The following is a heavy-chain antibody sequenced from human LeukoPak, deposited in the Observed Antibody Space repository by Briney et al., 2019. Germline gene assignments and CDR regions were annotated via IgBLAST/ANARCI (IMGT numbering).Heavy chain of an antibody. CDR1: RGSISSSSYY. CDR2: IYFSGST. J-gene: IGHJ4*02. Sequence: PSETLSLTCTVSRGSISSSSYYWGWIRQPPGKGLEWIGSIYFSGSTYYSPSLKSRVTISVDTSKNQFSLKLYSVTAADTAVYYCARRGYYYGSGSYYNGHYYFDYWGQGTLVTVSS. CDR3: ARRGYYYGSGSYYNGHYYFDY. D-gene: IGHD3-10*01. V-gene: IGHV4-39*07.